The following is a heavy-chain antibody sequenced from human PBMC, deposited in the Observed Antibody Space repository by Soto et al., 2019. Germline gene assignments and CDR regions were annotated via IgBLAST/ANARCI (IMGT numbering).Heavy chain of an antibody. D-gene: IGHD6-13*01. J-gene: IGHJ4*02. CDR1: GFTLRSYA. V-gene: IGHV3-23*01. CDR2: LSGSAGNT. CDR3: ARRVTVGTAFYFDY. Sequence: GGSLRLSCLASGFTLRSYAMSWVRHSPGRGLEWVSLSGSAGNTYYSDSVMGRFTISRDNSKNTLYLQMNSLRAEDTAIYYCARRVTVGTAFYFDYWGQGSLVTVSS.